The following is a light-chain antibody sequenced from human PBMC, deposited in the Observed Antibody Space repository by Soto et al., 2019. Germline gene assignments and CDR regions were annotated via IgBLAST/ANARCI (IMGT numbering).Light chain of an antibody. Sequence: QSVLTQPASVSGSPGQSITISCTGTSSDIGSYERVSWYQWHPGKAPKLMIYEDYRRPSGISNRFSGSKSGYTASLTISGLQAEDEADYYCCSYAGSSIFVVFGGGTPLTVL. CDR2: EDY. CDR1: SSDIGSYER. V-gene: IGLV2-23*02. J-gene: IGLJ2*01. CDR3: CSYAGSSIFVV.